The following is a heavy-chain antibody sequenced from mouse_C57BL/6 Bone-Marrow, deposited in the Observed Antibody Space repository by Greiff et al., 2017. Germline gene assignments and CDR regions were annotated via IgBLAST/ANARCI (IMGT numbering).Heavy chain of an antibody. CDR2: IYPRSGNT. J-gene: IGHJ1*03. D-gene: IGHD1-1*01. V-gene: IGHV1-81*01. Sequence: QVQLKQSGAELARPGASVKLSCKASGYTFTSYGISWVKQRTGQGLEWIGEIYPRSGNTYYNEKFKAKATLTADKSSSTAYMELRSLTSEDSAVYFCARLYYYGRDWYFDVWGTGTTVTVSS. CDR3: ARLYYYGRDWYFDV. CDR1: GYTFTSYG.